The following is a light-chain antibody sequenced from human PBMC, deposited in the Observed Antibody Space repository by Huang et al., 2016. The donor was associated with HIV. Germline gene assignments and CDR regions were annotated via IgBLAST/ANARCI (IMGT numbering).Light chain of an antibody. CDR3: QQLNT. J-gene: IGKJ4*01. CDR1: QGISSY. Sequence: IKLTQSPSSLSASVGDRVTITCRASQGISSYLAWYQQKPGKAPKLLIYAASTLQSWVPSRFSGSGSGTDFTLTISSLQPEDFATYYCQQLNTFGGGTKVEIK. CDR2: AAS. V-gene: IGKV1-9*01.